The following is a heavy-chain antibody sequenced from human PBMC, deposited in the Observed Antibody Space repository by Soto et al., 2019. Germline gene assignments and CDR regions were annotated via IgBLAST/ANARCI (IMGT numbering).Heavy chain of an antibody. Sequence: ASVKVSCKASGYTFTGHYIHWVRQAPEQGPEWMGEIGPESGATRYAQRFQGRITMTRDMSITTVYMELNNLSPDDTAVYYCGRGRSGQIVVFYWGQGTPVTVSS. J-gene: IGHJ4*02. V-gene: IGHV1-2*02. D-gene: IGHD1-26*01. CDR1: GYTFTGHY. CDR2: IGPESGAT. CDR3: GRGRSGQIVVFY.